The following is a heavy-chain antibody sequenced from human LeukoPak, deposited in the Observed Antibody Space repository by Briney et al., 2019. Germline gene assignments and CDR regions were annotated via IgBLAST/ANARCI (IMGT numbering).Heavy chain of an antibody. Sequence: GGSLRLSCAASGFTFSSYSMNWVRQAPGKGLEWVSSISSSSSYIYYADSVKGRFTISRDNAKNSLYLQMNSLRDEDTAVYYCARGSEYSSGWLSDYWGQGTLVTVSS. D-gene: IGHD6-19*01. CDR1: GFTFSSYS. CDR2: ISSSSSYI. J-gene: IGHJ4*02. V-gene: IGHV3-21*01. CDR3: ARGSEYSSGWLSDY.